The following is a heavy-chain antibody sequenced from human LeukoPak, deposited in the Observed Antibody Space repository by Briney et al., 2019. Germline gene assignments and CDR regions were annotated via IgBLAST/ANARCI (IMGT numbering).Heavy chain of an antibody. J-gene: IGHJ4*02. D-gene: IGHD4-17*01. CDR2: INHSGST. V-gene: IGHV4-34*01. CDR1: GGSFSGYY. Sequence: SETLSLTCAVYGGSFSGYYWSWIRQPPGKGLEWIGEINHSGSTNYNPSLKSRVTISVDTSKNQFSLKLSSVTAADAAVYYCARATHGDYAYYFDYWGQGTLVTVSS. CDR3: ARATHGDYAYYFDY.